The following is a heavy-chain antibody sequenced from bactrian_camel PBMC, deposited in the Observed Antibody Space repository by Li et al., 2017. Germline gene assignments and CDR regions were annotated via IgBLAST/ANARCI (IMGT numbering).Heavy chain of an antibody. CDR3: TKDRSYGTRNWVQST. CDR2: IVTGRGNI. Sequence: VQLVESGGGLVQPGESLRLSCVASGITFSRHDMSWVRQAPGKEREGVAAIVTGRGNIYYAGSKNERFTISEDNSKNTVYLKIDSLKPDDTAMYYCTKDRSYGTRNWVQSTRGQGTQVTVS. CDR1: GITFSRHD. V-gene: IGHV3S40*01. D-gene: IGHD3*01. J-gene: IGHJ4*01.